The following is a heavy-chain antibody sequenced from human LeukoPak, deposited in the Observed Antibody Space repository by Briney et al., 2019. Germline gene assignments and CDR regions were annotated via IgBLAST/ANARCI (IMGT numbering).Heavy chain of an antibody. CDR1: GFIFSSYG. D-gene: IGHD5-12*01. Sequence: PGRSLRLSCAASGFIFSSYGMHWVRQAPGKGLEWVSSIGGGGGTYYADSLKGRFTISRDNSKNTLYLQMNSLRAEDTAVYYCAKGNSGYNSGYYYHFFDYWGQETLVTVSS. V-gene: IGHV3-23*01. J-gene: IGHJ4*02. CDR3: AKGNSGYNSGYYYHFFDY. CDR2: IGGGGGT.